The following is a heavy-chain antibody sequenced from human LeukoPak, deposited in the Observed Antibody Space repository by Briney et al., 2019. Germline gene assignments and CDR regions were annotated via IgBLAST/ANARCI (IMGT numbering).Heavy chain of an antibody. CDR3: ARGSWGDF. CDR1: GYTFTAYY. J-gene: IGHJ4*02. V-gene: IGHV1-2*02. CDR2: INPNSGGT. Sequence: ASVKVSCKTSGYTFTAYYIHWVRQAPGQGLEWMGWINPNSGGTNYAQNFQGRVTMTRDTSFTTVYTELSRLTSDDTAIYYCARGSWGDFWGQGTLVTVSS. D-gene: IGHD3-16*01.